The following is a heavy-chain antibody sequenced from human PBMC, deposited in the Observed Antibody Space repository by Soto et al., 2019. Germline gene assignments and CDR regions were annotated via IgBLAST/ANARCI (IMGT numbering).Heavy chain of an antibody. J-gene: IGHJ6*03. CDR1: GGSFSGYY. CDR2: INHSGST. Sequence: QVQLQQWGAGLLKPSETLSLTCAVYGGSFSGYYWSWIRQPPGKGLEWIGEINHSGSTNYNPSLKSRVTISVDTSKTQFSLKLSSVTAADTAVYYCARGWYCSSTSCPAALYYYYYMDVWGKGTTVTVSS. D-gene: IGHD2-2*01. CDR3: ARGWYCSSTSCPAALYYYYYMDV. V-gene: IGHV4-34*01.